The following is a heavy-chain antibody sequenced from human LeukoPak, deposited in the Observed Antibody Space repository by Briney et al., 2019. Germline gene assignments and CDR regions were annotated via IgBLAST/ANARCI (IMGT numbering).Heavy chain of an antibody. V-gene: IGHV4-34*01. Sequence: PSETLSLTCAVYGGSFSGYYWSWIRQPPGKGLEWIGEINHSGSTHYNPSLKSRVTISVDTSKNQFSLKLSSVTAADTAVYYCASGPTYCSGGSCPPGYWGQGTLVTVSS. CDR3: ASGPTYCSGGSCPPGY. CDR2: INHSGST. J-gene: IGHJ4*02. CDR1: GGSFSGYY. D-gene: IGHD2-15*01.